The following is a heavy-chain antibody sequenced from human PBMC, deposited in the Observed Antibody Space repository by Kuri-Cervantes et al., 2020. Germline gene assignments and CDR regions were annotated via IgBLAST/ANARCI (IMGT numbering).Heavy chain of an antibody. V-gene: IGHV5-51*01. CDR3: ARGGYGYGTPERHYYYYYMDV. D-gene: IGHD5-18*01. CDR2: IYPGDSDT. Sequence: GGSLRLSCKGSGYSFTSYWIGWVRQMPGKGLEWMGIIYPGDSDTRYSPSFQGQVTISADKSISTAYLQWSSLKASDTAMYYCARGGYGYGTPERHYYYYYMDVWGKGTTVTVSS. CDR1: GYSFTSYW. J-gene: IGHJ6*03.